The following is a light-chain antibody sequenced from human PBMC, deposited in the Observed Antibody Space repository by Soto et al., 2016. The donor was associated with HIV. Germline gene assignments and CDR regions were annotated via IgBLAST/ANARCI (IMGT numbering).Light chain of an antibody. CDR1: QGISSY. CDR2: AAS. Sequence: DIQLTQSPSFLSASVGDRVTITCRASQGISSYLAWYQQKPGKAPKLLIYAASTLQNGVPSRFSGSGSGTEFTLTISSLQPEDFATYYCQQLNSYPPFGPGTKVDIK. V-gene: IGKV1-9*01. J-gene: IGKJ3*01. CDR3: QQLNSYPP.